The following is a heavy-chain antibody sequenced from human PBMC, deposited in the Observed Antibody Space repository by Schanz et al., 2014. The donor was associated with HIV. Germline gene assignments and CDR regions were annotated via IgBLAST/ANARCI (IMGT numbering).Heavy chain of an antibody. Sequence: DVQLVESGGSLVQPGGSLRLSCAASGFRFRSYWMSWVRQAPGKGLEGEANIKEDGIEKNYVDSVKGRFTISRDNAKNSLYLNMYSLRAEDTAVYFCAKSNGGDTAVVQYYFDYWGQGTLVSVSS. CDR2: IKEDGIEK. V-gene: IGHV3-7*01. CDR3: AKSNGGDTAVVQYYFDY. CDR1: GFRFRSYW. J-gene: IGHJ4*02. D-gene: IGHD5-18*01.